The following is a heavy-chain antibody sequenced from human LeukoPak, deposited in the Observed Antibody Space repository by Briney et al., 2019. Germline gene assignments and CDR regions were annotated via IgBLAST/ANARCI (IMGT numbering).Heavy chain of an antibody. V-gene: IGHV3-NL1*01. Sequence: GGSLRLSCAASGFTFSSYGMHWVRQAPGKGLEWVSAIYSGGSTYYADSVEGRFTISTDISKNTLYLQMNRLGAEDTAVYYCARARYNSGWYSDYWGQGALVTVSS. J-gene: IGHJ4*02. CDR1: GFTFSSYG. CDR2: IYSGGST. D-gene: IGHD6-19*01. CDR3: ARARYNSGWYSDY.